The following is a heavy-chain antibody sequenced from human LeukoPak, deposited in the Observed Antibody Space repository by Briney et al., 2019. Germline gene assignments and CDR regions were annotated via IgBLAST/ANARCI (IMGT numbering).Heavy chain of an antibody. V-gene: IGHV3-23*01. Sequence: GGSLRLSCAASGFTFSNYAMSWVRQAPGKGLEWVSAISGSGGSTYYADSVKGRFTISRDNSKNTLYLQMNSLRAEDTAVYYCAKVRPRVVSSTSTYYFDYWGQGTLVTVSS. CDR2: ISGSGGST. J-gene: IGHJ4*02. CDR1: GFTFSNYA. CDR3: AKVRPRVVSSTSTYYFDY. D-gene: IGHD2-2*01.